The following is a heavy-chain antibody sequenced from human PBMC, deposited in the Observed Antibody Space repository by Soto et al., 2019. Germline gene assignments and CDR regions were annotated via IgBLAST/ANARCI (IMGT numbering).Heavy chain of an antibody. D-gene: IGHD3-22*01. CDR3: AGGESHSSGYYYPGDFQH. CDR1: GFTFSDYY. CDR2: ISSSSSTI. V-gene: IGHV3-11*01. J-gene: IGHJ1*01. Sequence: GGSLRLSCAASGFTFSDYYMSWIRQAPGKGLEWVSYISSSSSTIYYADSVKGRFTISRDNAKNSLYLQMNSLRAEDTAVYYCAGGESHSSGYYYPGDFQHWGQGTLVTVSS.